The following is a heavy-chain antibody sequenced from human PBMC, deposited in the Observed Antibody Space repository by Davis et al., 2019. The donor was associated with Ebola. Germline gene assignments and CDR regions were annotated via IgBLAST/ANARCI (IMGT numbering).Heavy chain of an antibody. J-gene: IGHJ6*03. V-gene: IGHV3-7*01. CDR1: EFTFSSYW. Sequence: PGGSLRLSCAASEFTFSSYWMSWVRQAPGKGLEWVAMIKEDGSDKYYVDSVKGRFTISRDNSKNTLYLQMNSLRAEDTAVYYCAKDWISGSYYMDVWGKGTTVTVSS. CDR2: IKEDGSDK. CDR3: AKDWISGSYYMDV. D-gene: IGHD1-26*01.